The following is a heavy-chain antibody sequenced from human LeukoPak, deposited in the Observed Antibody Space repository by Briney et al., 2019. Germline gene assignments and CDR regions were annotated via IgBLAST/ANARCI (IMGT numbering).Heavy chain of an antibody. CDR2: INHSGST. Sequence: MTSETLSLTCAVYGGSFSGYYWSWIRQPPGKGLEWIGEINHSGSTNYNPSLKSRVTISVDTSKNQFSLKLSSVTAADTAVYYCARFTYSSSWYLRRGFDYWGQGALVTVSS. J-gene: IGHJ4*02. CDR3: ARFTYSSSWYLRRGFDY. D-gene: IGHD6-13*01. V-gene: IGHV4-34*01. CDR1: GGSFSGYY.